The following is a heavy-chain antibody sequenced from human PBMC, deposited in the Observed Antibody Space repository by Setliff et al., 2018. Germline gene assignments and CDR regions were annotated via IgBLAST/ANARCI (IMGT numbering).Heavy chain of an antibody. V-gene: IGHV3-21*04. Sequence: GGSLRLSCATSGFTFSSYSMNWVRQAPGKGLEWVSSISTSGSYIYYVDSVKGRFTISRDNAKNSLYLQMNSLGAEDTALYYCARAHRYFSDTSGYFYDQGRSAFDVWGQGTMVTVSS. CDR3: ARAHRYFSDTSGYFYDQGRSAFDV. D-gene: IGHD3-22*01. CDR1: GFTFSSYS. J-gene: IGHJ3*01. CDR2: ISTSGSYI.